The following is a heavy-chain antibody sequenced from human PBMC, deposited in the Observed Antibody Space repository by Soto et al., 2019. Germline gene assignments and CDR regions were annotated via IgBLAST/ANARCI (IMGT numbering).Heavy chain of an antibody. CDR1: GFFFSSYA. J-gene: IGHJ4*02. D-gene: IGHD6-13*01. CDR2: IGGSGGYK. V-gene: IGHV3-23*01. Sequence: LRLSCAASGFFFSSYAMSWVRQAPGKGLEWVSGIGGSGGYKSYADSVKGRFTISRDNSKNTLYLQMESLGAEDTAVYYCAKDAAMASSTFNYFDYWGQGTLVTVSS. CDR3: AKDAAMASSTFNYFDY.